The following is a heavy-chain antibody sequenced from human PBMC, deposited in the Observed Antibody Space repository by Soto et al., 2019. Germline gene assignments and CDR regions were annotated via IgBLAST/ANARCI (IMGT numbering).Heavy chain of an antibody. CDR1: GGSISSSNW. CDR2: IYHSGST. Sequence: SETLSLTCAVSGGSISSSNWWIWVRQPPGKGLEWIGEIYHSGSTNYNPSLKSRVTISVDKSKNQFSLKLSSVTAADTAVYYCAREDYGSGSYYTSSDGLDVWGQGTTVTVSS. V-gene: IGHV4-4*02. J-gene: IGHJ6*02. CDR3: AREDYGSGSYYTSSDGLDV. D-gene: IGHD3-10*01.